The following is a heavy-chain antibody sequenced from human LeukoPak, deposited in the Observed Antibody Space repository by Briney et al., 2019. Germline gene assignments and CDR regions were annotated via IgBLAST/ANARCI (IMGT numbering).Heavy chain of an antibody. D-gene: IGHD4-11*01. CDR1: GFIFSSHA. V-gene: IGHV3-21*01. CDR2: ISSSSSYI. J-gene: IGHJ6*03. Sequence: GGSLRLSCAASGFIFSSHAMNWVRQAPGKGLEWVSSISSSSSYIYYADSVKGRFTISRDNAKNSLYLQMNSLRAEDTAVYYCARGTTVTSANYMDVWGKGTTVTVSS. CDR3: ARGTTVTSANYMDV.